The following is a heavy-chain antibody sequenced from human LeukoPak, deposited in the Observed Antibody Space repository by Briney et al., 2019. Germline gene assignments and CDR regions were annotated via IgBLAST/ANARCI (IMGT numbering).Heavy chain of an antibody. J-gene: IGHJ6*03. V-gene: IGHV4-59*01. CDR1: GGSISSYY. CDR2: INYSGST. D-gene: IGHD5-18*01. Sequence: SETLSLTCTVSGGSISSYYWSWIRQPPGKGLEWIGYINYSGSTNYNPSLKSRVTISVDTSKNQFSLKLSSVTAADTAVYYCARVAIRQAGYYYYYMDVWGKGTTVTVSS. CDR3: ARVAIRQAGYYYYYMDV.